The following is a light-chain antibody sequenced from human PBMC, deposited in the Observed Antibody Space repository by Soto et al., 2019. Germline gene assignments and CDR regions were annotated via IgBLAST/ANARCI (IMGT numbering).Light chain of an antibody. CDR3: CSYAGSNTWV. Sequence: QSVLPQPASVSGSPGQSITISCTGTSSDVGRYSLVSWYQQHPGKAPKLLISEDHKRPSGVSNRFSGSKSGNTASLTISELQTEDEADYYCCSYAGSNTWVFGTGTKVTVL. CDR2: EDH. J-gene: IGLJ1*01. CDR1: SSDVGRYSL. V-gene: IGLV2-23*01.